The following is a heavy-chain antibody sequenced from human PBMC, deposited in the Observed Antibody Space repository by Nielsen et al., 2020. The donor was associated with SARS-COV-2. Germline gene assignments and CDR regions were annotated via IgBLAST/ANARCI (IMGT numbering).Heavy chain of an antibody. CDR3: ASMTTVVTGVAVDY. Sequence: GGSLRLSCTASGFSFMTYNMHWVRQAPGKGLEWVAAILHYGGNVYHADSVKGRFTISRDNAKNSLYLQMNSLRAEDTAVYYCASMTTVVTGVAVDYWGQGTLVTVSS. J-gene: IGHJ4*02. CDR1: GFSFMTYN. CDR2: ILHYGGNV. V-gene: IGHV3-30*04. D-gene: IGHD4-23*01.